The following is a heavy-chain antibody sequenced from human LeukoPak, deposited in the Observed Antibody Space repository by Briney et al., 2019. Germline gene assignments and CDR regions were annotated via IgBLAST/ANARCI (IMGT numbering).Heavy chain of an antibody. CDR1: GYTFTSYY. Sequence: ASVKVSCKASGYTFTSYYMHWVRQAPGQGLEWMGIINPSGGSTSYAQKFQGRVTMTRDTSTSTVYMELSSLRSEDTAVYYCARDPSAYDLAASGYYYYYMDVWGKGTTATVSS. CDR3: ARDPSAYDLAASGYYYYYMDV. D-gene: IGHD3-3*01. V-gene: IGHV1-46*01. J-gene: IGHJ6*03. CDR2: INPSGGST.